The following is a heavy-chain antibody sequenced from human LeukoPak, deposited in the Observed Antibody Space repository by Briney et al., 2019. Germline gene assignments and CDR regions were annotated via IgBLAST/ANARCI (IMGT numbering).Heavy chain of an antibody. J-gene: IGHJ4*02. Sequence: SETLSLTCTVSGDSISSSSYYWGWIRQPPGKGLEWIGTFYYSGSTYYNASLKSRVTISVDTSKNQFPLKLSFVTAADTAVYYCARLLGYNGRITYWGQGTLVTVSS. CDR2: FYYSGST. CDR3: ARLLGYNGRITY. CDR1: GDSISSSSYY. D-gene: IGHD1-14*01. V-gene: IGHV4-39*01.